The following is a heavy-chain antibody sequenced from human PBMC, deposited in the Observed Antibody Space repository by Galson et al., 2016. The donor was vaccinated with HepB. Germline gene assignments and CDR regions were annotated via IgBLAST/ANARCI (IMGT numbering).Heavy chain of an antibody. V-gene: IGHV3-7*03. CDR1: GFTFSSYG. CDR3: ASLSVGPSRDY. Sequence: SLRLSCAASGFTFSSYGMHWVRQAPGKGLEWVANIKPDGSEKDYVDSVKGRFTISRDNGKKSLYLQMNSRRAEDTAVYYCASLSVGPSRDYWGQGTLVTVSS. J-gene: IGHJ4*02. D-gene: IGHD4-23*01. CDR2: IKPDGSEK.